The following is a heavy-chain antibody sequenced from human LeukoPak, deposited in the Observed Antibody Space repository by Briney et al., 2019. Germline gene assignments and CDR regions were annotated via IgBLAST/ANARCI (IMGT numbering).Heavy chain of an antibody. V-gene: IGHV3-74*01. CDR1: GFSVSSSW. D-gene: IGHD3-16*02. CDR2: LNSDGSTT. CDR3: ARAGHYRFDY. J-gene: IGHJ4*02. Sequence: GGSLRLSCAASGFSVSSSWMHWVRHAPGKGLVWVSRLNSDGSTTDYADSVKGRFSISRDNAKNTLYPQMNSLRAEDTAVYYCARAGHYRFDYWGQGTLVTVSS.